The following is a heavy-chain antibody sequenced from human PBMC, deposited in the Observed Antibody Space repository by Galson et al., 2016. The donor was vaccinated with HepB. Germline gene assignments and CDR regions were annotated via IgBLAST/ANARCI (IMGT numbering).Heavy chain of an antibody. D-gene: IGHD6-25*01. CDR2: TYYRSKWWH. V-gene: IGHV6-1*01. Sequence: SAISGGSVSNFNVAWNWITQSPSRRLEWLGRTYYRSKWWHTYAVAMKSRTTINPDTFKNQFSPQLNSVTPEDTAVYYCARAEATWDGGGDNYFDSWGQGTLVTVSS. J-gene: IGHJ5*01. CDR3: ARAEATWDGGGDNYFDS. CDR1: GGSVSNFNVA.